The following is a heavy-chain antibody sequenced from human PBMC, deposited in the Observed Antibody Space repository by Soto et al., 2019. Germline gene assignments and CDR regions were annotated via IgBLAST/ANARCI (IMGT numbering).Heavy chain of an antibody. CDR2: ISGNGGGT. CDR1: GFTFSNYA. D-gene: IGHD3-22*01. Sequence: GGSLRLSCAASGFTFSNYAMSWVRQAPGKGLKWVSSISGNGGGTYYADSVKGRFTISRDNSKNTLYLQMNSLRADDTAVYYCAKRTFHLYESSGYYYPDYWGQGTLVTVSS. CDR3: AKRTFHLYESSGYYYPDY. J-gene: IGHJ4*02. V-gene: IGHV3-23*01.